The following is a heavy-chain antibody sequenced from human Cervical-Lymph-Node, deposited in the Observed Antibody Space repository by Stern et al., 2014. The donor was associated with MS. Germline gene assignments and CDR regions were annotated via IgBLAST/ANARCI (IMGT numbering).Heavy chain of an antibody. CDR2: MSPNSGKT. Sequence: VQLVESGAEVKKPGASVKVSCKASGYTFTSFDINWMRQAPGQGLEWMGWMSPNSGKTGYAQEFQGRVTMTSDPSISTVYMELTSLRSEDTAVYYCARGVTAGVDYWGQGTLVTVSS. J-gene: IGHJ4*02. CDR1: GYTFTSFD. CDR3: ARGVTAGVDY. D-gene: IGHD6-13*01. V-gene: IGHV1-8*01.